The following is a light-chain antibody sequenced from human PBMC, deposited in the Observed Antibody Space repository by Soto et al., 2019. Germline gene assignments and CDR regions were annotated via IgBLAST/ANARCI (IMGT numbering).Light chain of an antibody. Sequence: QSALTQPPSASGCPGQSVTISCTGTSSDIGGYDYVSWYQQFPGRAPKLIIYEVNQRPSGVPERFSGSKSGNTASLTVSGLQTEDEAEYFCSSYAAANNFVVFGGGTKVTVL. CDR2: EVN. V-gene: IGLV2-8*01. J-gene: IGLJ2*01. CDR3: SSYAAANNFVV. CDR1: SSDIGGYDY.